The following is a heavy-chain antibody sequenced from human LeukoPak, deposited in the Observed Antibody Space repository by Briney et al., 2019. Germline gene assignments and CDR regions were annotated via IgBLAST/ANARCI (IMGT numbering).Heavy chain of an antibody. CDR1: GGSISSSSYY. V-gene: IGHV4-30-4*08. Sequence: SETLSLTCTVSGGSISSSSYYWSWIRQPPGKGLEWIGYIYYSGSTYYNPSLKSRVTISVDTSKNQFSLKLSSVTAADTAVYYCARDSTLSIFGVVKAFDYWGQGTLVTVSS. D-gene: IGHD3-3*01. J-gene: IGHJ4*02. CDR2: IYYSGST. CDR3: ARDSTLSIFGVVKAFDY.